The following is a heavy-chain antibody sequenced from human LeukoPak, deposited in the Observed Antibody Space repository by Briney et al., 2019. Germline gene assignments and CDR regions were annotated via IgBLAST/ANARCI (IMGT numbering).Heavy chain of an antibody. CDR2: ITRSGQNT. V-gene: IGHV3-23*01. CDR1: GLPFGDFA. Sequence: GGSLRLSCAASGLPFGDFAMTWVRQVPGGGLQRVSTITRSGQNTYYADSVKGRFTISRDDYKGMLYLQMNSLRAEDTAMYYCVKDDYCSIPGCVIDALVVWGQGTVVTVSS. J-gene: IGHJ3*01. D-gene: IGHD4-11*01. CDR3: VKDDYCSIPGCVIDALVV.